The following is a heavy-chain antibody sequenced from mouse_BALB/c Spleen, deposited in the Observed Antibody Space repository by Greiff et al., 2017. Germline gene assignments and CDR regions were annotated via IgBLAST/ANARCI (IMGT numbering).Heavy chain of an antibody. J-gene: IGHJ3*01. CDR2: ISSGSSTI. CDR3: AREAY. Sequence: EVKVVESGGGLVQPGGSRKLSCAASGFTFSSFGMHWVRQAPGKGLEWVAYISSGSSTIYYADTVKGRFTISRDNPKNTLFLQMTSLRSEDTAMYYCAREAYWGQGTLVTVSA. CDR1: GFTFSSFG. V-gene: IGHV5-17*02.